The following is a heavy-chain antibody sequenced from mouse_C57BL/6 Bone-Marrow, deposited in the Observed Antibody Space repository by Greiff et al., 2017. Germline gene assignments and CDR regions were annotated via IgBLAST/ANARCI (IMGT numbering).Heavy chain of an antibody. V-gene: IGHV5-4*01. CDR3: ARDRELLYLDY. J-gene: IGHJ2*01. Sequence: EVQVVESGGGLVKPGGSLKLSCAASGFTFSSYAMSWVRQTPEKRLEWVATISDGGSYTYYPDNVKGRFTISRDNAKNNLYLQMSHLKSEDTAMYYCARDRELLYLDYWGQGTPLTVSS. CDR2: ISDGGSYT. D-gene: IGHD2-1*01. CDR1: GFTFSSYA.